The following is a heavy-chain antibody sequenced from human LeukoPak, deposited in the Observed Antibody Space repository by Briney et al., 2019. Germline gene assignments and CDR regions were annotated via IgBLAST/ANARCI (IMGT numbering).Heavy chain of an antibody. CDR2: ISAGGGVT. CDR3: AKSGQWLVRYYYYGMDV. Sequence: GGSLRLSCAASGFTFNNYAMSWVRHAPAKGPEWVSAISAGGGVTYYAESVKGRFTISRDNSKNTPYLQMNSLRAEDTAVYYCAKSGQWLVRYYYYGMDVWGQGTTVTVSS. V-gene: IGHV3-23*01. CDR1: GFTFNNYA. D-gene: IGHD6-19*01. J-gene: IGHJ6*02.